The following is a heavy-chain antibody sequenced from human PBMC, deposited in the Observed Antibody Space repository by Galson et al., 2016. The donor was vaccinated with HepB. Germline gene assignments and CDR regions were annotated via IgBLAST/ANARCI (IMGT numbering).Heavy chain of an antibody. CDR3: VRGRKGAAAAGLLTYSFYYYGMDV. D-gene: IGHD6-13*01. Sequence: SLRLSCAASGFTFSDSGMPWVRQAPGKGLEWVAVISYDGFNKYYADSVKGRFTISSDNAKNTLYLQMHSLRAEDTAVYYCVRGRKGAAAAGLLTYSFYYYGMDVWGQGTTVTVS. CDR1: GFTFSDSG. V-gene: IGHV3-30*03. CDR2: ISYDGFNK. J-gene: IGHJ6*02.